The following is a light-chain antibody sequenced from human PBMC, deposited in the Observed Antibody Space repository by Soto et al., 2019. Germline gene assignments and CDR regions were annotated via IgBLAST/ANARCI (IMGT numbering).Light chain of an antibody. CDR3: QQSYSTLSIT. CDR2: AAS. V-gene: IGKV1-39*01. Sequence: DIQMTQSPSSLSASVGDRVTITCRASESIARHLNWYQQKPAKAPKLLIYAASSLQNGVPSRFRGGGSGTDFTHTISNLQPEDFATYYCQQSYSTLSITVGQGTRLEIK. CDR1: ESIARH. J-gene: IGKJ5*01.